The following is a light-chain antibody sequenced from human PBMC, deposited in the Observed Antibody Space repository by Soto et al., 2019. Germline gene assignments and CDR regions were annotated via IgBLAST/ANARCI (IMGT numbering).Light chain of an antibody. CDR2: ATS. Sequence: EIVLTQSPATLSLSPGETVTVSCRASQSVSSNVAWYQQKPGQAPRLLMYATSTRATGIPARFSGSGSGTDFTLNISSLEPEDFAVYYCQQRGNWPPGFTFGPGTKGEIK. V-gene: IGKV3-11*01. CDR1: QSVSSN. CDR3: QQRGNWPPGFT. J-gene: IGKJ3*01.